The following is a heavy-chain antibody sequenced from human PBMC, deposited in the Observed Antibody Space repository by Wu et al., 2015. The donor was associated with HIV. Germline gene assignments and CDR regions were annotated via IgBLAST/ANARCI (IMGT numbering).Heavy chain of an antibody. J-gene: IGHJ6*02. V-gene: IGHV1-46*02. CDR1: GYSFNIYY. CDR3: ATSYYGSGSYPTFYYYYAMDV. CDR2: INPSSGVA. D-gene: IGHD3-10*01. Sequence: QAQLVQSGSEVKKPGASVKVSCKTRGYSFNIYYLHWIRQAPGQGLEWLGLINPSSGVARYAQKYQGRLTLTRDSATTTVYMDLNNLTSDDTAVYYCATSYYGSGSYPTFYYYYAMDVWGQGTTVTVSS.